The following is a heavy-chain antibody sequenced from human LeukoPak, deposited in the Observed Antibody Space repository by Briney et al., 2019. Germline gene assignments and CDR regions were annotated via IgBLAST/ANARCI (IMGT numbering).Heavy chain of an antibody. CDR3: AKDLVLLWFGELSGFDY. CDR2: ISYDGSNK. CDR1: GFTFSSYG. Sequence: GGSLRLFCAASGFTFSSYGMHWVRQAPGRGLGWVAVISYDGSNKYYADSVKGRVTISRDNSKNTLYMQMNSLRAEDTAVYYCAKDLVLLWFGELSGFDYWGQGTLVTVSS. V-gene: IGHV3-30*18. J-gene: IGHJ4*02. D-gene: IGHD3-10*01.